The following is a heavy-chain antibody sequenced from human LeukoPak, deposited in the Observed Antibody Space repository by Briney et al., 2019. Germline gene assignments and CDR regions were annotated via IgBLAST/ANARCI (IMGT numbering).Heavy chain of an antibody. V-gene: IGHV4-39*07. D-gene: IGHD3-16*01. Sequence: SETLSLTCTVSGGSISSSSYYWGWIRQPPGKGLEWIGSIYYSGSTYYNPSLKSRVTISVDTSKNQFSLKLSSLTSEDTAVYYCARRGKGLGYYMDVWGKGTTVTISS. CDR2: IYYSGST. CDR3: ARRGKGLGYYMDV. CDR1: GGSISSSSYY. J-gene: IGHJ6*03.